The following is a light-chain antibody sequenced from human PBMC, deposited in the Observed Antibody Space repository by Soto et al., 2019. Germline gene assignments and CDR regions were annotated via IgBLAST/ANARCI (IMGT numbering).Light chain of an antibody. J-gene: IGLJ1*01. CDR1: NIGSKS. CDR2: YDS. V-gene: IGLV3-21*04. Sequence: SYELTQPPPVSVAPGKTARITCGGNNIGSKSVQWYQQKPGQAPVLVIYYDSDRPSGIPERFSGSNSGNTATLTISRVEAGDEADYYCQVWDSSSDRYVFRTGTKVTVL. CDR3: QVWDSSSDRYV.